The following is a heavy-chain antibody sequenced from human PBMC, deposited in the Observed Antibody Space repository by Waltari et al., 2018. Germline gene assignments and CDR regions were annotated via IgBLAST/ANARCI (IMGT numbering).Heavy chain of an antibody. D-gene: IGHD2-2*01. CDR3: AKSGRFCSSTSCYFGIDY. V-gene: IGHV3-23*03. CDR1: GFAFSSYA. J-gene: IGHJ4*02. CDR2: IDSGGST. Sequence: EVQLLESGGGLVQLGGSLRLSCSASGFAFSSYALRWVRQAPGQGLEWVSVIDSGGSTYYADSVKGRFTISRDNSKNTLYLQMNSLRAEDTAVYYCAKSGRFCSSTSCYFGIDYWGQGTLVTVSS.